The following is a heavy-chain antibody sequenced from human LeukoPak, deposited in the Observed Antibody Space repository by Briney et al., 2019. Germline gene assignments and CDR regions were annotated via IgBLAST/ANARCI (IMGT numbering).Heavy chain of an antibody. CDR2: IIPIFGTA. J-gene: IGHJ4*02. CDR3: ARDLDSRVHDY. V-gene: IGHV1-69*13. D-gene: IGHD3-22*01. Sequence: AASVKVSCKASGGTFSSYAISWVRPAPGQGLEWMGGIIPIFGTANYAQKFQGRVTITADESTSTAYMELSSLRSDDTAVYYCARDLDSRVHDYWGQGTLVTVSS. CDR1: GGTFSSYA.